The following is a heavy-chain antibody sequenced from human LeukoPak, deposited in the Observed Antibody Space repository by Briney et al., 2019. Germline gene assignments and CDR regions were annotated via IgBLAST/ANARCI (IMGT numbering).Heavy chain of an antibody. CDR3: ARDPGEYSSSSSFGYFDY. J-gene: IGHJ4*02. V-gene: IGHV3-30*01. D-gene: IGHD6-6*01. CDR1: GFTFSSYA. CDR2: ISYDGSNK. Sequence: PGRSLRLSCAASGFTFSSYAMHWVRQAPGKGLEWVAVISYDGSNKYYADSVKGRFTISRDNSKNTLYLQMNSLRAEDTAVYYCARDPGEYSSSSSFGYFDYWGQGTLVTVSS.